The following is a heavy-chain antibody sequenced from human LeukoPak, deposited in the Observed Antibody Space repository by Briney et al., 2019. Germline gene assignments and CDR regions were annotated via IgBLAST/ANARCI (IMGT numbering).Heavy chain of an antibody. D-gene: IGHD3-10*01. Sequence: SETLSLTCTVSGGSISSYYWSWIRQPPGKGLEWIGYIYYSGSTNYNPSLKSRVTISVDTSKNQFSLKLSSVTAADTVVYYCARDFMVRGVRKDYWGQGTLVTVSS. V-gene: IGHV4-59*12. CDR3: ARDFMVRGVRKDY. CDR2: IYYSGST. J-gene: IGHJ4*02. CDR1: GGSISSYY.